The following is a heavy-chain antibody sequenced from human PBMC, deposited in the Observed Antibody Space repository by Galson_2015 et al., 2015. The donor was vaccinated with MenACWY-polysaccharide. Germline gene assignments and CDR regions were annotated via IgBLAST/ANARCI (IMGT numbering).Heavy chain of an antibody. Sequence: SVKVSCKASGYTFTSYDINWVRQATGQGLEWMGWMNPNSGDTGYAQKFRGRVTMTRNTSISIAYMDLSSLRSEDTAVYYCARGGKYYYDSSGYLNWFDPWGQGTLVTVSS. V-gene: IGHV1-8*01. CDR3: ARGGKYYYDSSGYLNWFDP. CDR1: GYTFTSYD. CDR2: MNPNSGDT. J-gene: IGHJ5*02. D-gene: IGHD3-22*01.